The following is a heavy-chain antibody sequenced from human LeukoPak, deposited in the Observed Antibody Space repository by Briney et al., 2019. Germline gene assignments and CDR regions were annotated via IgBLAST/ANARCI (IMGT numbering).Heavy chain of an antibody. D-gene: IGHD3-10*01. V-gene: IGHV3-48*03. J-gene: IGHJ4*02. CDR1: GFTFRSYE. CDR3: AREWYYYGSGFDY. Sequence: GGSLRLSCAASGFTFRSYEMNWVRQAPGKGLEWVSYISSSGSTIYYADSVKGRFTISRDNAKNSLYLQMSSLRAEDTAVYYCAREWYYYGSGFDYWGQGTLVTVSS. CDR2: ISSSGSTI.